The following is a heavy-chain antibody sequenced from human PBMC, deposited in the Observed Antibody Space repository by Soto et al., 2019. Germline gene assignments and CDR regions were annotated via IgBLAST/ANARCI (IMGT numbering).Heavy chain of an antibody. CDR2: ISYDGSNK. CDR1: GFTFSSYG. D-gene: IGHD3-3*01. J-gene: IGHJ4*02. Sequence: TGGSLRLSCAASGFTFSSYGMHWVRQAPGKGLEWVAVISYDGSNKYYADSVKGRFTISRDNSKNTLYLQMNSLRAEDTAVYYCARENYTYDFWSGYYSDYFDYWGQGTLVTVSS. CDR3: ARENYTYDFWSGYYSDYFDY. V-gene: IGHV3-30*03.